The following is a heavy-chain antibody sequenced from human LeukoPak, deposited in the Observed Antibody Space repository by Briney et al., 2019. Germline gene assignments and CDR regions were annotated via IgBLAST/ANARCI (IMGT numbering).Heavy chain of an antibody. V-gene: IGHV3-53*01. J-gene: IGHJ4*02. CDR1: GFTVSSNY. D-gene: IGHD1-1*01. Sequence: PGGSLRLSYAASGFTVSSNYMSWVRQAPGKGLEWVSLIYSGGSTSYADSVKGRFTFSRDNSKNTLYLQMNSLRAEDTAVYYCARDRVNWNDVGGLFDYWGQGTLVTVSS. CDR2: IYSGGST. CDR3: ARDRVNWNDVGGLFDY.